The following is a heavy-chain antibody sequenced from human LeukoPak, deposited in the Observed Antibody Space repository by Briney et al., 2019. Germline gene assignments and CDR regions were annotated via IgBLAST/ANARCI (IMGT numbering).Heavy chain of an antibody. CDR1: RFTFSTYS. D-gene: IGHD6-13*01. CDR3: ARGSGGSSWYYLVYSY. J-gene: IGHJ4*02. V-gene: IGHV3-21*06. Sequence: GGSLRLSCAASRFTFSTYSMNWVRQAPGKGLEWVSSISSIGPYMYYADSVKGRFTISRDNAKNSLYLQMNSLRAEDTAVYYCARGSGGSSWYYLVYSYWGQGTLVTVSS. CDR2: ISSIGPYM.